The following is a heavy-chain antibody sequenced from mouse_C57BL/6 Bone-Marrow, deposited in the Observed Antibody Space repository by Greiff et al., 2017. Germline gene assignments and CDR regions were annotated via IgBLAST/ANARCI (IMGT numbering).Heavy chain of an antibody. CDR1: GYTFTDYY. CDR2: IYPGSGNT. J-gene: IGHJ2*01. D-gene: IGHD2-4*01. V-gene: IGHV1-76*01. CDR3: ARGLYDYDGY. Sequence: QVQLQQSGAELVRPGASVKLSCKASGYTFTDYYINWVKQRPGQGLEWIARIYPGSGNTYYNEKFKGKATLTAEKSSSTAYMQLSSLTSEDSAVYFCARGLYDYDGYWGQGTTLTVSS.